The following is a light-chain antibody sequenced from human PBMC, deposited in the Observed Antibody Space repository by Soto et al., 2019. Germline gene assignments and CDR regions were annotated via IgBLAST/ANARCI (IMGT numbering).Light chain of an antibody. J-gene: IGKJ1*01. CDR2: KAS. V-gene: IGKV1-5*03. CDR3: QHYQSYLWT. CDR1: QSINNW. Sequence: DIQMTQSPSTLSASIGDRVTITCRASQSINNWLAWYQQKPGKAPKLLIYKASSLESGVPSRFSGSGSGTEFTLTISSLQPDDLASYYCQHYQSYLWTFGQGTKVDI.